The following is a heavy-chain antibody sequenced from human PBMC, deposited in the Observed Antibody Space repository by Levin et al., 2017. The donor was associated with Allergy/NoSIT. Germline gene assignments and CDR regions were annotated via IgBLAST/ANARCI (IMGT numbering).Heavy chain of an antibody. CDR1: GASNDNGNW. CDR3: ARLPNFSYYMDV. V-gene: IGHV4-4*02. Sequence: SETLSLTCAVSGASNDNGNWWSWVRQPPGEGLEWIGEIYHSGNANYNPSLKSRLTISVDKSKDQFSLKLSSVTAADTAVYFCARLPNFSYYMDVWGKGTTVIVSS. J-gene: IGHJ6*03. CDR2: IYHSGNA.